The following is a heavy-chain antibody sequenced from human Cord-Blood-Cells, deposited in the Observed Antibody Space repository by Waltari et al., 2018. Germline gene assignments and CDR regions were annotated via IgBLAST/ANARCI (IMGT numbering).Heavy chain of an antibody. J-gene: IGHJ3*02. CDR2: INHSGST. CDR1: GGSFSGYS. V-gene: IGHV4-34*01. D-gene: IGHD2-15*01. CDR3: AREVVVAATPGGAFDI. Sequence: QVQLQQWDAGLLKPSETLSLTCAVYGGSFSGYSWSWIRKPPGKGLEWIGEINHSGSTNYNPSLKSRVTISVDTSKNQFSLKLSSVTAADTAVYYCAREVVVAATPGGAFDIWGQGTMVTVSS.